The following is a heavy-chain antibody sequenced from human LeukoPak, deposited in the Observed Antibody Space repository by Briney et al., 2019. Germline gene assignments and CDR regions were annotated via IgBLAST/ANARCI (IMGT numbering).Heavy chain of an antibody. D-gene: IGHD6-19*01. CDR1: GYTFTGYY. Sequence: VASVKVSCKASGYTFTGYYMHWVRQAPGQGLEWMGWINPNSGGTKYAQKFQGRVTMTRDTSISTAYMELSRLRSDDTAVYYCASWGYSSGWYWFDPWGQGTLVTVSS. CDR3: ASWGYSSGWYWFDP. V-gene: IGHV1-2*02. CDR2: INPNSGGT. J-gene: IGHJ5*02.